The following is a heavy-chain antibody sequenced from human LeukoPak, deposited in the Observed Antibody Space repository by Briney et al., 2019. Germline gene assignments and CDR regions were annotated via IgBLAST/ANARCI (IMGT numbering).Heavy chain of an antibody. CDR1: GFTFSSYA. V-gene: IGHV3-23*01. D-gene: IGHD5-24*01. CDR2: ISGSGGST. Sequence: GGSLRLSCAASGFTFSSYAMSWVRQAPGKGLEWVSAISGSGGSTYYADSVKGRFTISRHNSKNTLYLQMNSLRAEDTAVYYCAKGDARGDGYNLDAFDIWGQGTMVTVSS. J-gene: IGHJ3*02. CDR3: AKGDARGDGYNLDAFDI.